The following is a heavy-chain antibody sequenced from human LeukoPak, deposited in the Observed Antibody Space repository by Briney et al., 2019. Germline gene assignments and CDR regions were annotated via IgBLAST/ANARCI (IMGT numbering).Heavy chain of an antibody. D-gene: IGHD3-3*01. CDR2: INHSGST. J-gene: IGHJ4*02. V-gene: IGHV4-34*01. CDR3: ARPRECYYFDY. CDR1: GGSFSGYY. Sequence: SETLSLTCAVYGGSFSGYYWSWIRQPPGKGLEWIGEINHSGSTNYNPSLKSRVTISVDTSKNQFSLKLSSVTAADTAVYYCARPRECYYFDYWGQGTLVTVSS.